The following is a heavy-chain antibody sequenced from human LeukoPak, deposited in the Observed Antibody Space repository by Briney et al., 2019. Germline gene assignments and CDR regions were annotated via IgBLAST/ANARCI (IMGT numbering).Heavy chain of an antibody. CDR2: ISSSSSYI. Sequence: KPGGSLRLSCAASGFTFSSYSMNWVRQAPGKGLEWVSSISSSSSYIYYADSVKGRFTISRDNAKNSLYLQMNSLRAEDTAVYYCSAHSSIFGVVNDYWGQGTLVTVSS. CDR1: GFTFSSYS. V-gene: IGHV3-21*01. J-gene: IGHJ4*02. D-gene: IGHD3-3*01. CDR3: SAHSSIFGVVNDY.